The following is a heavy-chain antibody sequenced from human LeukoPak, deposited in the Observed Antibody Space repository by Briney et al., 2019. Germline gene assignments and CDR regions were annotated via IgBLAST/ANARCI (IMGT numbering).Heavy chain of an antibody. CDR1: GGSISSYY. CDR3: ARPYYYCSGGSCYLDAFDI. CDR2: IYYSGST. D-gene: IGHD2-15*01. V-gene: IGHV4-59*08. Sequence: NASETLSLTCTVSGGSISSYYWSWIRQPPGKGLEWIGYIYYSGSTNYNPSLKSRVTISVDTSKNQFSLKLSSVTAADTAVYYCARPYYYCSGGSCYLDAFDIWGQETMVTVSS. J-gene: IGHJ3*02.